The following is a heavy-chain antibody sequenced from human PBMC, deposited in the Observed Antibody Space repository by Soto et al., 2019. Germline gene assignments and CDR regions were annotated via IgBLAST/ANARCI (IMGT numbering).Heavy chain of an antibody. J-gene: IGHJ4*02. D-gene: IGHD6-13*01. CDR1: GGSVSSGGYY. CDR2: IYYSGST. CDR3: GGGGLGMAAGGCHYFDY. V-gene: IGHV4-31*03. Sequence: QVQLQESGPGLVKPSQTLSLTCTVSGGSVSSGGYYWSWIRQHPGKGLEWIGYIYYSGSTYYNPYLERGVTITASTSQNQFSLKLKSGIGAETAVYYCGGGGLGMAAGGCHYFDYWGQGTLVTVSS.